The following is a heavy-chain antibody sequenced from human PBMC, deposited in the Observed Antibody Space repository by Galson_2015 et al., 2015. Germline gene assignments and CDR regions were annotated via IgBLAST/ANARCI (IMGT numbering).Heavy chain of an antibody. CDR2: IKSKADGGAT. J-gene: IGHJ4*02. CDR3: ATERLTFTTIVVVSFDY. D-gene: IGHD3-22*01. CDR1: GLTFSNAW. V-gene: IGHV3-15*01. Sequence: SLRLSCAASGLTFSNAWMSWVRQAPGKGLEWVGRIKSKADGGATAYGAPVKGRFTISRDDLKNTLYLQMNSLKTEDTAVYFCATERLTFTTIVVVSFDYWGQGNLVTVSS.